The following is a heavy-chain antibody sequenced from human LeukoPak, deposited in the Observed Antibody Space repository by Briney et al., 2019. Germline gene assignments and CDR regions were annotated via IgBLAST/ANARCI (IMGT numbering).Heavy chain of an antibody. CDR3: TSTIAAAGYNWFDR. CDR2: IYYSGST. J-gene: IGHJ5*02. CDR1: GGSISSGGYY. V-gene: IGHV4-31*03. Sequence: PAQTLSLTCTVSGGSISSGGYYWRWTRHHPGKGLEWIGYIYYSGSTYYNPPLKSRVTISVDTSKNQFSLKLSSVPAADTAVYYCTSTIAAAGYNWFDRWGQGALVTVSS. D-gene: IGHD6-13*01.